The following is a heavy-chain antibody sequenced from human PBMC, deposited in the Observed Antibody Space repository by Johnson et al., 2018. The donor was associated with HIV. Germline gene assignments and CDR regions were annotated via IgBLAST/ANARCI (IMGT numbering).Heavy chain of an antibody. V-gene: IGHV3-74*02. CDR1: GFTFSSYW. CDR2: IKTDGSNT. CDR3: ARGALGSFDI. Sequence: VQLVESGGGSVQPGGSLRLSCAASGFTFSSYWMHWVRQAPGKGLMWVSNIKTDGSNTNYADSVKGRFTISRDNAKNTVYLQMDSLGDEDMAVYYCARGALGSFDIWCQGTMVTVSS. D-gene: IGHD3-10*01. J-gene: IGHJ3*02.